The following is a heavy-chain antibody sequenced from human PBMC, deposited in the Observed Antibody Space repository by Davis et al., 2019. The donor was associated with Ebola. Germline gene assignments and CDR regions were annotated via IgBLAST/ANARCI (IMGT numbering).Heavy chain of an antibody. CDR1: GGSFSGYF. CDR3: AKSGLSFGVVKYHYGMDV. D-gene: IGHD3-3*01. J-gene: IGHJ6*04. CDR2: VSYDGSTK. V-gene: IGHV3-30-3*02. Sequence: LSLTCAVYGGSFSGYFWSWIRQAPGKGLEWVAVVSYDGSTKYYADSVKGRFTISRDNSKKTLYLQMNSLRAEDTAVYYCAKSGLSFGVVKYHYGMDVWGKGTTVTVSS.